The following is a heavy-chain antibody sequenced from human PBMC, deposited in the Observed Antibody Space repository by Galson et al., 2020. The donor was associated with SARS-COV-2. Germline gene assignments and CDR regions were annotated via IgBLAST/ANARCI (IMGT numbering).Heavy chain of an antibody. CDR1: GYTLTELS. V-gene: IGHV1-24*01. CDR2: FDPEDGET. J-gene: IGHJ6*03. Sequence: ASVKVSCKVSGYTLTELSMHWVRQAPGKGLEWMGGFDPEDGETIYAQKFQGRVTMTEDTSTHTAYMELSSLRSEDTAVYYCAGSPAAIGRYYYYYYMDVWGKGTTVTVSS. D-gene: IGHD2-2*01. CDR3: AGSPAAIGRYYYYYYMDV.